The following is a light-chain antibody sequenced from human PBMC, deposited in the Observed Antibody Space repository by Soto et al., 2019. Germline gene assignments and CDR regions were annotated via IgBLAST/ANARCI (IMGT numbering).Light chain of an antibody. J-gene: IGKJ4*01. V-gene: IGKV1-33*01. CDR2: DVS. Sequence: DIQMTQSPSSLSASVGDRVTITCQTSQDISTHLTWFQQKPGKAPKLLIYDVSNLETGVPSRFSGSGSGTDFTFSIRSLQPEDIAIYYCQQFDSLPLTFGGGTRVEIK. CDR1: QDISTH. CDR3: QQFDSLPLT.